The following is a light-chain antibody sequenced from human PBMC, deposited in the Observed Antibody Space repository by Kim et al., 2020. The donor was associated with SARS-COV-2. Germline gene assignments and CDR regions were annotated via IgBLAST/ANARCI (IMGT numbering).Light chain of an antibody. CDR3: AAWDDSLNGYV. V-gene: IGLV1-44*01. J-gene: IGLJ1*01. CDR2: TNN. Sequence: QRVTISCSGSSSNIGSNTVNWYQQLPGTAPKLLIYTNNQRPSGVPDRFSGSKSGTSASLAISGLQSEDEADYHCAAWDDSLNGYVFGAGTKVTVL. CDR1: SSNIGSNT.